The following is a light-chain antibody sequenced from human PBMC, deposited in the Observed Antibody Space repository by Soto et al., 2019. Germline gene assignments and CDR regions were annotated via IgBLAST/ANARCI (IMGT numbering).Light chain of an antibody. CDR3: QQYKTYST. Sequence: DIQMTQSPSTLSASVGDRVTITCRASQSISGLLAWYQQKPGKAPNLLIYKASTLESGVPSRFSGSGSGTEFTLTINSLQPDDFATYYCQQYKTYSTFGQGTKLEIK. CDR1: QSISGL. J-gene: IGKJ2*01. CDR2: KAS. V-gene: IGKV1-5*03.